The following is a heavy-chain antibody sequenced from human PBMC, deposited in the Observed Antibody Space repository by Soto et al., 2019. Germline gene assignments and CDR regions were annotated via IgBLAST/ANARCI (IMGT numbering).Heavy chain of an antibody. CDR3: ASRRVEQLVDYYYYGMDV. D-gene: IGHD6-6*01. CDR2: INPNSGGS. V-gene: IGHV1-2*02. CDR1: GYTFTGYY. J-gene: IGHJ6*02. Sequence: ALVKVSCKASGYTFTGYYMHWVRQAPGQGLEWMGWINPNSGGSNYAQKFQGRVTMTRDTSISTAYMELSRLRSDDTAVYYCASRRVEQLVDYYYYGMDVWGQGTTVTVSS.